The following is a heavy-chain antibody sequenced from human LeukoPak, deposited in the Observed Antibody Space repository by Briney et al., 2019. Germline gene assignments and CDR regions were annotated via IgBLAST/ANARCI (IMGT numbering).Heavy chain of an antibody. CDR3: ARGYLVAGYSSSWRFDP. CDR2: IWYDGSNK. J-gene: IGHJ5*02. Sequence: GRSLRLSCAASGFTFSSYGMHWVRQAPGKGLEWVAVIWYDGSNKYYADSVKSRFTISRDNSKNTLYLQMNSLRAEDTAVYYCARGYLVAGYSSSWRFDPWGQGTLVTVSS. D-gene: IGHD6-13*01. CDR1: GFTFSSYG. V-gene: IGHV3-33*01.